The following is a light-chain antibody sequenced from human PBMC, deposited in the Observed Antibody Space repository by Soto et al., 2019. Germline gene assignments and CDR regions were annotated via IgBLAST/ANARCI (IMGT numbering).Light chain of an antibody. V-gene: IGLV2-23*02. J-gene: IGLJ1*01. CDR3: CSYGGRSTYV. Sequence: QSVLTQPASVSGSPGQSITISCTGTSSDVGSYNLVSWYQQHPGKAPKLMIYEVSKRPSGVSNRFSGSKSANTASLTISGLQADDAADYYCCSYGGRSTYVFGTGTKLTVL. CDR2: EVS. CDR1: SSDVGSYNL.